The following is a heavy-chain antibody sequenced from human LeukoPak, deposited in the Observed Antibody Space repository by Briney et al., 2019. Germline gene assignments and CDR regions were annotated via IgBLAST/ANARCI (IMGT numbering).Heavy chain of an antibody. D-gene: IGHD5-24*01. V-gene: IGHV3-21*04. Sequence: PGGSLRLSCAASGFTFSSYSMSWVRQAPGKGLEWDSFISRSSSYIHYIDSVKGRFTISRDNAKKSLYLQMNSLRAEDTAVYYCAKFRSRDAYNFDYWGQGTLVTVSS. CDR3: AKFRSRDAYNFDY. J-gene: IGHJ4*02. CDR2: ISRSSSYI. CDR1: GFTFSSYS.